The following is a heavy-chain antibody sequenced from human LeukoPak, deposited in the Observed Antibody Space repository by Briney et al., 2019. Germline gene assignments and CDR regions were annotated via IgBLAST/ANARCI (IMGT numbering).Heavy chain of an antibody. CDR3: ARAPPPVVTTIVEGIWYFDL. J-gene: IGHJ2*01. Sequence: PGGSLRLSCAASEFTFSSYTMSWVRQAPGKGLEWVSTITSSDGNTYYADSVKGRFTVSRDNSKNTLFLQMNSLRAEDTAVYYCARAPPPVVTTIVEGIWYFDLWGRGTLVTVSS. V-gene: IGHV3-23*01. CDR2: ITSSDGNT. D-gene: IGHD2-21*02. CDR1: EFTFSSYT.